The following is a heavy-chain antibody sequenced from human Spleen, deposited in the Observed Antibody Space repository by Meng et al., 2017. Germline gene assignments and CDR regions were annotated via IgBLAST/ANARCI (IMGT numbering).Heavy chain of an antibody. V-gene: IGHV1-69*05. CDR1: AGSFSSYA. CDR3: ARVRIRCSSTSCFSALDYYYGMDV. D-gene: IGHD2-2*01. J-gene: IGHJ6*02. Sequence: SAQVSCKASAGSFSSYASSWVRQAPGQGLEWMGGIIPIFGTANYAQKSQGRVTITTDESTSTAYMELSSLRSEDTAVYYCARVRIRCSSTSCFSALDYYYGMDVWGQGTTVTVSS. CDR2: IIPIFGTA.